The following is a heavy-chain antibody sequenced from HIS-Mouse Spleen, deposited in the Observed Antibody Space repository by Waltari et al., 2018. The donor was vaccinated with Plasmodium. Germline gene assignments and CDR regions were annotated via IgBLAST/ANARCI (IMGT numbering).Heavy chain of an antibody. CDR1: GYTFTVSY. Sequence: QVQLVQSGADVKKPGASVKVSCKASGYTFTVSYIPCVHQPPGQAPGQGLEWMGWINPNSGGTNYAQKFQGRVTMTRDTSISTAYMELSRLRSDDTAVYYCARDLAAAGHFDYWGQGTLVTVSS. CDR2: INPNSGGT. J-gene: IGHJ4*02. CDR3: ARDLAAAGHFDY. V-gene: IGHV1-2*02. D-gene: IGHD6-13*01.